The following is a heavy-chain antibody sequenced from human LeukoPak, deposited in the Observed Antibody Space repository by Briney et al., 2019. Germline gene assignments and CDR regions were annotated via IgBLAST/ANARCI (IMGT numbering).Heavy chain of an antibody. CDR3: ARDLMMEGRYFYHYMDV. J-gene: IGHJ6*03. CDR2: ISSSSSST. V-gene: IGHV3-48*02. CDR1: GLRFSTHT. Sequence: PGGSLRLSCAASGLRFSTHTMNWVRQAPGKGPEWLSYISSSSSSTYYADSVKGRFTMSRDKATNSLYLQMNSLRKEDTALYYCARDLMMEGRYFYHYMDVWGKGTTVTVSS. D-gene: IGHD2-8*01.